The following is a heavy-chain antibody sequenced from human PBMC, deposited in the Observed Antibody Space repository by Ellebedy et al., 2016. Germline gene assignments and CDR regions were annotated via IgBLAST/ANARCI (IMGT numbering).Heavy chain of an antibody. CDR3: ARLIAAPGTSYLYYYMDV. V-gene: IGHV4-39*07. Sequence: SETLSLXXTVSGGSISSSSYYWGWIRQPPGKGLEWIGRIYTSGSTNYNPSLKSRVTMSRGTSKNQFSLKLSSVTAADTAVYYCARLIAAPGTSYLYYYMDVWGKGTTVTVSS. D-gene: IGHD6-13*01. CDR1: GGSISSSSYY. J-gene: IGHJ6*03. CDR2: IYTSGST.